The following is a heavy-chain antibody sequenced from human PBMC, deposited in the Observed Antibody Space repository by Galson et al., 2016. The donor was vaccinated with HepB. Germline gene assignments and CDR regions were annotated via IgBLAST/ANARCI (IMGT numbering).Heavy chain of an antibody. CDR1: GFIFSNYG. V-gene: IGHV3-30*18. CDR2: ISYDGSDK. Sequence: SLRLSCAASGFIFSNYGMHWVRQAPGKGLEWVTVISYDGSDKYYADSVKGRFTISRDNSKNTVYLQMNSLRPEDTAVYYCAKVCGGDCPEGDYWGQGTLVAVSS. CDR3: AKVCGGDCPEGDY. J-gene: IGHJ4*02. D-gene: IGHD2-21*02.